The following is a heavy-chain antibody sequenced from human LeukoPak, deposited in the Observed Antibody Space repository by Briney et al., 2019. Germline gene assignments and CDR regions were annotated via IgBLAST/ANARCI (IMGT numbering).Heavy chain of an antibody. J-gene: IGHJ4*02. D-gene: IGHD3-10*01. Sequence: GGSLRLSCAASGFTFSNAWMNWVRQAPGKGLEWVGRIKSKTDGGTTDYAAPVKGGFTISRDDSKNTLYLQMNSLKTEDTAVYYCTTDEYYGSGSYYTVQFDYWGQGTLVTVSS. V-gene: IGHV3-15*07. CDR2: IKSKTDGGTT. CDR1: GFTFSNAW. CDR3: TTDEYYGSGSYYTVQFDY.